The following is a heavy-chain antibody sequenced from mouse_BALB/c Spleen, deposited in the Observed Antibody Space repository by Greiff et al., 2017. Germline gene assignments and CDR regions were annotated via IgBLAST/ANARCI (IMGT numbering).Heavy chain of an antibody. Sequence: VKLVESGPGLVAPSQSLSITCTVSGFSLTSYGVSWVRQPPGKGLEWLGVIWSGGSTDYNAAFISRLSISKDNSKSQVFFKMNSLQADDTAIYYCARNWGTTVVGFDYWGQGTTLTVSS. CDR3: ARNWGTTVVGFDY. CDR2: IWSGGST. D-gene: IGHD1-1*01. CDR1: GFSLTSYG. V-gene: IGHV2-4*02. J-gene: IGHJ2*01.